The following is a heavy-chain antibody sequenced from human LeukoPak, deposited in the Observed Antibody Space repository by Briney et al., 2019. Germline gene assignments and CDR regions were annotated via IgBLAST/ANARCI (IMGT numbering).Heavy chain of an antibody. CDR2: TYYSSKWFF. CDR3: ARDLRTYMGINWFDP. V-gene: IGHV6-1*01. J-gene: IGHJ5*02. CDR1: GDSVSRDGAA. D-gene: IGHD7-27*01. Sequence: SQTLSLTCAISGDSVSRDGAAWNWIRQSPSRGLEWLGRTYYSSKWFFDYAVSIKGRITITPDTSKNHFTLHLSSVTPEDTAIYFCARDLRTYMGINWFDPWGQGTLVTVSS.